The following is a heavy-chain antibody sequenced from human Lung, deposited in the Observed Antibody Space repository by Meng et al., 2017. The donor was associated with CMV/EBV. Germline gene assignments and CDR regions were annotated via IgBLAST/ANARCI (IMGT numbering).Heavy chain of an antibody. Sequence: QGQLQESGPGLVKPSQTLSLPCTVSGGSISSGSYYWSWIRQPAGKGLEWIGRIYTSGSTNYNPSLKSRVTISVDTSKNQFSLKLSSVTAADTAVYYCASSMATITFAFDYWGQGTLVTVSS. D-gene: IGHD5-24*01. V-gene: IGHV4-61*02. CDR2: IYTSGST. CDR3: ASSMATITFAFDY. J-gene: IGHJ4*02. CDR1: GGSISSGSYY.